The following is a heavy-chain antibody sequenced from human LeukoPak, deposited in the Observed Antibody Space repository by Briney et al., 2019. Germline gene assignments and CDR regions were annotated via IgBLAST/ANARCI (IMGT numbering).Heavy chain of an antibody. D-gene: IGHD3-16*01. J-gene: IGHJ4*02. CDR1: GFTFSSHA. Sequence: GGSLRLSCAASGFTFSSHALSWVRQAPGKGLVWVSRINTDGSSTSYADSVKGRFTISRDNSKNSLYLQMNSLRTEDTALYYCAKEFDRLPYYFDYWGQGTLVTVSS. V-gene: IGHV3-74*01. CDR3: AKEFDRLPYYFDY. CDR2: INTDGSST.